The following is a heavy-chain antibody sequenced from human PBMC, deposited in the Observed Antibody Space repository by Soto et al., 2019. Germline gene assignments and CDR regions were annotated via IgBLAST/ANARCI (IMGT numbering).Heavy chain of an antibody. CDR2: ISSNGGST. J-gene: IGHJ4*02. Sequence: GSLRLSCSASGFTFSSYAMHWVRQAPGKGLEYVSAISSNGGSTYYADSVKGRFTISRDNSKNTLYLQMSSLRAEDTAVYYCVILLIDYGDYVDIHYWGQGTLVTGSS. CDR1: GFTFSSYA. D-gene: IGHD4-17*01. CDR3: VILLIDYGDYVDIHY. V-gene: IGHV3-64D*08.